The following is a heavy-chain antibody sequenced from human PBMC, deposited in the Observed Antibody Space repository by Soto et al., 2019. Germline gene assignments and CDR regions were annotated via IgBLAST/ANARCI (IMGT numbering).Heavy chain of an antibody. CDR3: ARIGAASETNY. D-gene: IGHD6-13*01. J-gene: IGHJ4*02. CDR1: GFTFSTYA. CDR2: IDSTGAVT. Sequence: GGALRLSCSTSGFTFSTYAKTLVRQAPGKGLEWVSSIDSTGAVTYHAESVKGRFTTSRDNSKNTLCLQMNSLKAEDTAIYYCARIGAASETNYWGQGTQVTVSS. V-gene: IGHV3-23*01.